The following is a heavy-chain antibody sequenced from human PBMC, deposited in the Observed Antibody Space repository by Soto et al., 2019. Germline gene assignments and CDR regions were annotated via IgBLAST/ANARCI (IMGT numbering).Heavy chain of an antibody. D-gene: IGHD2-15*01. Sequence: ASVKVSCKASGYTFTSYGISWVRQAPGQGLEWMGWISAYNGNTNYAQKLQGRVTMTTDTSTSTAYMELRSLRSDDTAVYYCARVTGVVVAATPDYWGQGTLVTVSS. J-gene: IGHJ4*02. CDR2: ISAYNGNT. V-gene: IGHV1-18*01. CDR1: GYTFTSYG. CDR3: ARVTGVVVAATPDY.